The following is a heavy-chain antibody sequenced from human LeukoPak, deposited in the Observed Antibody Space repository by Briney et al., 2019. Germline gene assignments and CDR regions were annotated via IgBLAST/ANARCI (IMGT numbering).Heavy chain of an antibody. Sequence: GGSLRLSCAASGFTFSSYGMHWVRQAPGKGLEWVAVISYDGSNKYYADSVKGRFTISRDNSKNTLYLQMNSLRAEDTAVYYCAKGRGVTTKDYWGQGTLVTVSS. D-gene: IGHD4-17*01. J-gene: IGHJ4*02. CDR3: AKGRGVTTKDY. CDR1: GFTFSSYG. CDR2: ISYDGSNK. V-gene: IGHV3-30*18.